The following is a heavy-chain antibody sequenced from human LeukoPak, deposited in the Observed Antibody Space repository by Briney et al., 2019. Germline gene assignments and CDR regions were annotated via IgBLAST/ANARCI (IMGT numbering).Heavy chain of an antibody. D-gene: IGHD2-2*01. V-gene: IGHV1-24*01. Sequence: ASVTVSCKVSGYTLTELSMHWVRQAPGKELEWMGGFDPEDGETIYAQKFQGRVTMTEDTSTDTAYMELSSLRSEDTAVYYCATVGYCSSTSCSQFDYWGQGTLVTVSS. CDR1: GYTLTELS. CDR2: FDPEDGET. CDR3: ATVGYCSSTSCSQFDY. J-gene: IGHJ4*02.